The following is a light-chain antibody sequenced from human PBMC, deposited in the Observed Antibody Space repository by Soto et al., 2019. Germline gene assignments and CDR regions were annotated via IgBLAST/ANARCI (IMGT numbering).Light chain of an antibody. V-gene: IGLV4-60*02. CDR3: EPCYRNTHKV. Sequence: QSVLTQSSSASASLGSSVKLTCILSSGHSTYIIAWHQQQPGKAPRFLMTLDRSGSYNRGSGVPDRFSGSSSGADRYLTISTLHLEDEGDYYWEPCYRNTHKVFGGGTKVTVL. CDR1: SGHSTYI. J-gene: IGLJ3*02. CDR2: LDRSGSY.